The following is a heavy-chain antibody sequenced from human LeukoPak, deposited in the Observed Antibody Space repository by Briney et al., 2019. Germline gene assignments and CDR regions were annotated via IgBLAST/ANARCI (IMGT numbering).Heavy chain of an antibody. CDR3: ARVGDYDFWSGYPPGDSWQYFDY. CDR2: IYYSGST. Sequence: PSETLSLTCTVSGGSISSGGYYWSWIRQHPGKGLEWIGYIYYSGSTYYNPSLKSRVTISVDTSKNQFSLKLSSVTAADTAVYYCARVGDYDFWSGYPPGDSWQYFDYWGQGTLVTVSS. V-gene: IGHV4-31*03. D-gene: IGHD3-3*01. J-gene: IGHJ4*02. CDR1: GGSISSGGYY.